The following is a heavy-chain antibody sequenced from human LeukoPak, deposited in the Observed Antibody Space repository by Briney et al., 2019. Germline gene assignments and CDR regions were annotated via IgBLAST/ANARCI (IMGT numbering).Heavy chain of an antibody. CDR2: ISSTSSTI. CDR1: GFTFSSYS. D-gene: IGHD3-10*01. J-gene: IGHJ4*02. CDR3: ARDYIWAYDY. Sequence: GGSVRLSCAASGFTFSSYSMNWVRQAPGKGLEWVSYISSTSSTIYYADSVKGRFTISRDNAKNSLFLQMNSLRDDDTAVYFCARDYIWAYDYWGQGPLVTVSS. V-gene: IGHV3-48*02.